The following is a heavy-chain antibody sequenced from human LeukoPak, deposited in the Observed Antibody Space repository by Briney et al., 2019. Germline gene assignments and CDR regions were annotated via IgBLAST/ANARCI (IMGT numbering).Heavy chain of an antibody. J-gene: IGHJ6*02. D-gene: IGHD4-17*01. CDR2: IYYSGST. CDR1: GGSISSGDYY. CDR3: AREVWGGLRSTQYGMDV. V-gene: IGHV4-30-4*01. Sequence: SETLSLTCTVSGGSISSGDYYWSWIRQPPGKGLEWIGYIYYSGSTYYNPSLKGRVTISVDTSKNQFSLKLSSVTAADTAVYYCAREVWGGLRSTQYGMDVWGQGTTVTVSS.